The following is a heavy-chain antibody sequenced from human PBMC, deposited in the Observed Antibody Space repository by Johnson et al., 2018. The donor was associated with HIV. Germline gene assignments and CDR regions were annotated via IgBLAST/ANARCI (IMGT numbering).Heavy chain of an antibody. J-gene: IGHJ3*02. CDR2: IKSKTDGGTT. D-gene: IGHD5-18*01. V-gene: IGHV3-15*01. Sequence: QLVESGGGLVKPGGSLRLSCAASGFTFSNAWMSWVRQAPGKGLEWVGRIKSKTDGGTTDYAAPVKGRFTISRDDSKNTLYLQMNSLKTEDTAVYYCTTDFPPSLRGYSYGNGHDPHAFDIWGQGTMVTVSS. CDR3: TTDFPPSLRGYSYGNGHDPHAFDI. CDR1: GFTFSNAW.